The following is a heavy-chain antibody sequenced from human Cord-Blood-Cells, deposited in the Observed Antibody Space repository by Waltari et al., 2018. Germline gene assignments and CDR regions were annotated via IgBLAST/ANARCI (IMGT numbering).Heavy chain of an antibody. V-gene: IGHV1-24*01. CDR1: GYTPPELS. CDR2: FDPEDGET. D-gene: IGHD1-1*01. J-gene: IGHJ5*02. CDR3: ATGNGGGWNWFDP. Sequence: QVQLVQSGAEVKKPGASMKDSCTVSGYTPPELSLHWVRQAPGKGLEWMGGFDPEDGETIYAQKFQGRVTMTEDTSTDTAYMELSSLRSEDTAVYYCATGNGGGWNWFDPWGQGTLVTVSS.